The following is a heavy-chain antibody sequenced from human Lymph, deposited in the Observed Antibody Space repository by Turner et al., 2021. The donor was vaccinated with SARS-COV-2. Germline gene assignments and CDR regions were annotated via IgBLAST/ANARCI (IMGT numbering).Heavy chain of an antibody. J-gene: IGHJ6*02. CDR2: ISWNSGSI. CDR1: GFTFDDYA. CDR3: AKGRRFGMDV. V-gene: IGHV3-9*01. Sequence: EVQLLETGGGLVQPVRSLRLSCAASGFTFDDYAMHWVRQAPGKGLEWVSGISWNSGSIDYADSVKGRFTISRDNAKNSLYLQMNSLRAEDTALYYCAKGRRFGMDVWGQGTTVTVSS.